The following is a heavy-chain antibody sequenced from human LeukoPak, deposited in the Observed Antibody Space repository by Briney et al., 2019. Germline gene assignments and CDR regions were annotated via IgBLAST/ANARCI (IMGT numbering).Heavy chain of an antibody. V-gene: IGHV3-38-3*01. Sequence: GGSLRLSCAASGFTVSSNEMSWVRQAPGKGLEWVSSISGGSTYYADSRKGRFTISRDDSKNTLHLQMNSLRAEDTAVYYCEEGSNWFDPWGQGTLVTVSS. CDR1: GFTVSSNE. CDR2: ISGGST. J-gene: IGHJ5*02. CDR3: EEGSNWFDP.